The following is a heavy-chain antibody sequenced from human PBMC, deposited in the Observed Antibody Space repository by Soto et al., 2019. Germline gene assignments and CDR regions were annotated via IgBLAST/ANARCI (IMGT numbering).Heavy chain of an antibody. CDR3: ARDRSPDYSSGYYYDGWNYFDY. CDR1: GGSISSGGYY. D-gene: IGHD3-22*01. V-gene: IGHV4-31*03. Sequence: SETLSLTCTVSGGSISSGGYYWSWIRQHPGKGLEWIGYIYYSGSTYYNPSLKSRVTISVDMSKNQFSLKLSSVTAADTAVYYCARDRSPDYSSGYYYDGWNYFDYWGQGTLVTVSS. J-gene: IGHJ4*02. CDR2: IYYSGST.